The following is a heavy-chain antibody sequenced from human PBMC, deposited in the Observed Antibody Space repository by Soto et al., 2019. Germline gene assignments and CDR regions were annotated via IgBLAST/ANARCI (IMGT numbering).Heavy chain of an antibody. V-gene: IGHV4-30-4*01. CDR2: IYYSGST. Sequence: SETLSLTCTVSGGSISSGDYYWSWIRQPPGKGLEWIGYIYYSGSTYYNPSLKSRVTISVDTSKNQFSLKLSSVTAADTAVYYCALWFGELSDYYYGMDVWGQGTTVTSP. CDR3: ALWFGELSDYYYGMDV. D-gene: IGHD3-10*01. CDR1: GGSISSGDYY. J-gene: IGHJ6*02.